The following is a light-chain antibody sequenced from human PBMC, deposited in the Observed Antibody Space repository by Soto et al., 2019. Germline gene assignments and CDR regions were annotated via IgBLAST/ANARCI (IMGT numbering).Light chain of an antibody. CDR3: QQYYSYPYT. J-gene: IGKJ2*01. CDR2: AAS. V-gene: IGKV1-8*01. Sequence: AIRMTQSPSSFSASTGDSVTITCRASQGISSYLAWYQQKPGKAPKLLIYAASTLQSGVPSRFSGSGSGTDFTLTISCLQAEDVATYYCQQYYSYPYTFGQGNKLEIK. CDR1: QGISSY.